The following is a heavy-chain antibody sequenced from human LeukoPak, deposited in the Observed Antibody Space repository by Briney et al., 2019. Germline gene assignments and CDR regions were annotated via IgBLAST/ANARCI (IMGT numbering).Heavy chain of an antibody. Sequence: GGSLRLSCAASGFTFSSFWMTWVRQAPGKGLEWVANIKEDGSQKYYVDSVKGRFTISRDNAKNSLFLQTNSLRVDDTTVYYCARDSGWFRFDYWGQGTLVTVSS. J-gene: IGHJ4*02. CDR3: ARDSGWFRFDY. CDR2: IKEDGSQK. CDR1: GFTFSSFW. D-gene: IGHD6-19*01. V-gene: IGHV3-7*03.